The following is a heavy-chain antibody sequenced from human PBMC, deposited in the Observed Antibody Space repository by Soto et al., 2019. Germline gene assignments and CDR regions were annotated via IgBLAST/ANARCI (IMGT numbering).Heavy chain of an antibody. D-gene: IGHD3-22*01. J-gene: IGHJ4*02. CDR2: IKSKTDGGTT. CDR3: TKDPVTMIVVVPSSG. V-gene: IGHV3-15*07. Sequence: GGSLRLSCAASGFTFSSYAMNWVRQAPGKGLEWVGCIKSKTDGGTTDYAAPVKGRFTISRDDSKNTLYLQMNSLKTEDTAVYYCTKDPVTMIVVVPSSGWGQGTPVTVSS. CDR1: GFTFSSYA.